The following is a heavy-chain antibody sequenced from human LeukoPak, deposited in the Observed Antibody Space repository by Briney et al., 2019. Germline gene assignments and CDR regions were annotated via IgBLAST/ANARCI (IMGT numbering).Heavy chain of an antibody. CDR1: GFTVSSTY. CDR3: ARDVGYSSDDFT. CDR2: IYSGGGT. Sequence: PGGSLRLSCAASGFTVSSTYMSWVRQAPGKGLQWVSVIYSGGGTYYAASVKGRFTISRENSNNTVFLQMNKLRAEDTAVYYCARDVGYSSDDFTWGQGVLVIVSS. J-gene: IGHJ5*02. V-gene: IGHV3-66*01. D-gene: IGHD5-12*01.